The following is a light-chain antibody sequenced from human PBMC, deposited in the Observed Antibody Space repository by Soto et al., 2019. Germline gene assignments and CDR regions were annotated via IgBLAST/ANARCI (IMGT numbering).Light chain of an antibody. CDR2: SNN. V-gene: IGLV1-44*01. CDR1: TSNIGSNN. J-gene: IGLJ3*02. CDR3: ATWDDSLHAWV. Sequence: QSVLTQPPSVSGTPGQRVTISCSGSTSNIGSNNVSWHQQVPGTAPKLLIYSNNKRPSGVPDRITGSTSGTAASLAISGLQSDDEAEYYCATWDDSLHAWVFGGGTKLTVL.